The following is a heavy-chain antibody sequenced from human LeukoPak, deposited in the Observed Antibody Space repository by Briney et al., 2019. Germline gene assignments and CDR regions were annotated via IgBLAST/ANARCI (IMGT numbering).Heavy chain of an antibody. D-gene: IGHD5-18*01. V-gene: IGHV3-33*01. CDR1: GFTFSSQG. Sequence: SGRSLRLPCAASGFTFSSQGMHWVRQAPGKGLEWVAVIWYDGSNKYYADSVKGRFTISRDNSKNTLYLQMNSLRAEDTAVYYCARNDKGNSYGYSIDYWGQGTLVTVSS. CDR2: IWYDGSNK. CDR3: ARNDKGNSYGYSIDY. J-gene: IGHJ4*02.